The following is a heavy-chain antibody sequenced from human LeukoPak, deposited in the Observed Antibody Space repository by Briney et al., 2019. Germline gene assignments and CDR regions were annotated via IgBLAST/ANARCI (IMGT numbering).Heavy chain of an antibody. CDR3: ARGGSHYYDSSGYLPRDY. D-gene: IGHD3-22*01. V-gene: IGHV1-18*01. CDR2: IRAYNGNT. CDR1: GYTFTSYG. Sequence: ASVKVSCKASGYTFTSYGISWVRQAPGQGLEWMGWIRAYNGNTNYAPKLQGRVTMPTDTSTSTAYMELRSLRSDDTAVYYCARGGSHYYDSSGYLPRDYWGQGTLVTVSS. J-gene: IGHJ4*02.